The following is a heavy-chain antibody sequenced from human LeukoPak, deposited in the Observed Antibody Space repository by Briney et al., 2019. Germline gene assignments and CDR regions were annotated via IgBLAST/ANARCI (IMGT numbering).Heavy chain of an antibody. D-gene: IGHD4-17*01. V-gene: IGHV4-61*02. Sequence: SQTLSLTCTVSGGSISNGSYYWSWIRQPAGKGLEWIGRIYTSGSTNYNPSLKSRVTISVDTSKNQFSLKLSSVTAADTAVYYCARETDGDYPYYFDYWGQGTLVTVSS. J-gene: IGHJ4*02. CDR2: IYTSGST. CDR1: GGSISNGSYY. CDR3: ARETDGDYPYYFDY.